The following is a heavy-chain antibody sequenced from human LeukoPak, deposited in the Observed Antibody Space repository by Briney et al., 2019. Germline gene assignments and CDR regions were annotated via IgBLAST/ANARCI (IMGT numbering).Heavy chain of an antibody. CDR1: GGSISSYY. D-gene: IGHD3-22*01. J-gene: IGHJ4*02. CDR3: ARYLKYYYGSSGYYHFDY. V-gene: IGHV4-59*01. CDR2: VYYSGST. Sequence: SETLSLTCTVSGGSISSYYWSWIRQPPRKGLEWIGSVYYSGSTNYNPSLKRRATISVDTSKNQFSLKLSSVTAADTAVYYGARYLKYYYGSSGYYHFDYWGQGTLVTVSS.